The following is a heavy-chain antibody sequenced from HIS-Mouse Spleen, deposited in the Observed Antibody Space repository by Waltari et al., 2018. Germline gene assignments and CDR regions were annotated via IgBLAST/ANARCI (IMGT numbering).Heavy chain of an antibody. CDR2: IYYSGRT. V-gene: IGHV4-39*07. CDR3: AREIPYSSSWYDWYFDL. J-gene: IGHJ2*01. Sequence: QLQLQESGPGLVKPSETLSLTCTVSGGSISSSSYYWGWIRQPPWTGLEWIGSIYYSGRTYYHPSLKSRVTIYGDTSNNQFSLKLSSVTAADPAVYYCAREIPYSSSWYDWYFDLWGRGTLVTVSS. D-gene: IGHD6-13*01. CDR1: GGSISSSSYY.